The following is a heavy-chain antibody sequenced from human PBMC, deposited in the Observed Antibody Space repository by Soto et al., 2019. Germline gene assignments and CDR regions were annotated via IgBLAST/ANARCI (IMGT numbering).Heavy chain of an antibody. J-gene: IGHJ4*02. CDR3: AKSHGGFYYGSGSYLVY. Sequence: EVQLVESGGGLVQPGRSLRLSCAASGFTFDDYAMHWVRQAPGKGLEWVSGISWXSGSIGYADSVKGRFTISRDNAKNSLYLQMNSLRAEDTALYYCAKSHGGFYYGSGSYLVYWGQGTLVTVSS. D-gene: IGHD3-10*01. CDR1: GFTFDDYA. V-gene: IGHV3-9*01. CDR2: ISWXSGSI.